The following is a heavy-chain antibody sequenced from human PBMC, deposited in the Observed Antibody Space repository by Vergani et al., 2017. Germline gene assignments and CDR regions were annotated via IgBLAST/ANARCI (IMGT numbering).Heavy chain of an antibody. J-gene: IGHJ5*02. D-gene: IGHD2-15*01. V-gene: IGHV1-8*03. CDR2: MNPNSGNT. CDR1: GYTFTSYD. Sequence: QVQLVQSGAEVKKPGASVKVSCKASGYTFTSYDINWVRQATGQGLEWMGWMNPNSGNTGYAQKFQGRVTITRNTSISTAYMELSSLRSEDTAVYYCARGHRSXGGSPRGGVWFDPWGQGTLITVSS. CDR3: ARGHRSXGGSPRGGVWFDP.